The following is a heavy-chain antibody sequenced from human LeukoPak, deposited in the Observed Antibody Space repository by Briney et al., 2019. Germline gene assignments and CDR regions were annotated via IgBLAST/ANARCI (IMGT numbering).Heavy chain of an antibody. D-gene: IGHD3-22*01. Sequence: GGSLTLSCAASGYTFSDFSVNWVRQAPGKGLEWVSSISVRSNYRYYADSVRGRFTISRDDARDSLFLQMNSLRAEDTAVYFCVRLRRNNDRSGYYYYYDYWGQGTLVTVSS. CDR2: ISVRSNYR. J-gene: IGHJ4*02. CDR1: GYTFSDFS. CDR3: VRLRRNNDRSGYYYYYDY. V-gene: IGHV3-21*01.